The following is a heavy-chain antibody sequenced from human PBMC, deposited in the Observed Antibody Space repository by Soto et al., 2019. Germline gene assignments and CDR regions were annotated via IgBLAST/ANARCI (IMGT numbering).Heavy chain of an antibody. J-gene: IGHJ5*02. CDR2: NNHSGST. Sequence: PSETLSLTCAVYGGSFSGYYWSWIRQPPGKGLEWNGENNHSGSTNYNPSLKSRVTISVDTSKNQFSLKLSSVTAAYTAVYYCATLPRSSSWYRWFDPWGQGTLVTVSS. CDR3: ATLPRSSSWYRWFDP. D-gene: IGHD6-13*01. V-gene: IGHV4-34*01. CDR1: GGSFSGYY.